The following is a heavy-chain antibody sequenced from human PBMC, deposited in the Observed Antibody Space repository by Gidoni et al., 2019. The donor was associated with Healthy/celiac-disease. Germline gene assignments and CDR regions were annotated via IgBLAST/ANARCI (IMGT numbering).Heavy chain of an antibody. CDR2: IIPIIGIA. V-gene: IGHV1-69*04. Sequence: QVQLVHSGAAVKKPGSSVKVYCKASGGTFSSYPISWVRQAPGQGLEWMGRIIPIIGIANYAHKFQGRVTITADKSTSTAYMELSSLRSEDTAVYYCARDEDDRIFDYWGQGTLVTVSS. CDR3: ARDEDDRIFDY. J-gene: IGHJ4*02. D-gene: IGHD3-3*01. CDR1: GGTFSSYP.